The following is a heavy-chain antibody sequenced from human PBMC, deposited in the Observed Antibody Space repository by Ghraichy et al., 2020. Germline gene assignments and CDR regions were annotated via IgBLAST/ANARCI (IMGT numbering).Heavy chain of an antibody. CDR3: AKENDFWSGPTNYFDY. J-gene: IGHJ4*02. D-gene: IGHD3-3*01. V-gene: IGHV3-23*01. CDR2: ISGSGGST. CDR1: GFTFSSYA. Sequence: GGSLRLSCAASGFTFSSYAMSWVRQAPGKGLEWVSAISGSGGSTYYADSVKGRFTISRDNSKNTLYLQMNSLRAEDTAVYYCAKENDFWSGPTNYFDYWGQGTLVAVSA.